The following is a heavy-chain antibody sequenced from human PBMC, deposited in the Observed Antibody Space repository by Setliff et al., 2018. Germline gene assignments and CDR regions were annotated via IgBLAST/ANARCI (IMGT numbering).Heavy chain of an antibody. J-gene: IGHJ6*02. CDR1: EFTFSSYG. Sequence: GGSLRLSCAASEFTFSSYGMYWVRKAPGKGLEWVAVIWYDGRTKYYGDYVKGRFTISRDNSKNTLYLQMDSLRAEDTAVYYCARNWVTAQHYYNGVDVWGQGTTVTVS. CDR3: ARNWVTAQHYYNGVDV. D-gene: IGHD2-21*02. CDR2: IWYDGRTK. V-gene: IGHV3-33*07.